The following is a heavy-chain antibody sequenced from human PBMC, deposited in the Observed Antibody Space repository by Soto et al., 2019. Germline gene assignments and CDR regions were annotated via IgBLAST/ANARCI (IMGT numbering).Heavy chain of an antibody. CDR3: ARYGGSSSGQNYYYGMDV. CDR2: IGTAGDT. D-gene: IGHD3-22*01. J-gene: IGHJ6*02. Sequence: GGSLRLSCAASGFTFSSYDMHWLRQATGKGLEWVSAIGTAGDTYYPGSVKGRFTISRENAKNSLYLQMNSLRAGDTAVYYCARYGGSSSGQNYYYGMDVWGQGTTVTVSS. V-gene: IGHV3-13*01. CDR1: GFTFSSYD.